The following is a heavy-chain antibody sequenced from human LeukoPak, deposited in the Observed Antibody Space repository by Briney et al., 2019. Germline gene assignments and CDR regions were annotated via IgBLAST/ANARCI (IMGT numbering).Heavy chain of an antibody. Sequence: ASVKVSCKASGYTFTSYGISWVRQAPGQGLEWMGWISAYNGNTNYAQKLQGRVTMTTDTSTSTAYTELRSLRSDDTAVYYCLISYYGSGSYDGELWGQGTLVTVSS. CDR3: LISYYGSGSYDGEL. CDR2: ISAYNGNT. V-gene: IGHV1-18*04. CDR1: GYTFTSYG. J-gene: IGHJ1*01. D-gene: IGHD3-10*01.